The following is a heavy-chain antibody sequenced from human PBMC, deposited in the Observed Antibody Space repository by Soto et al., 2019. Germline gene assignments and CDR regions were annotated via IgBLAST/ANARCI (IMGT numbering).Heavy chain of an antibody. J-gene: IGHJ4*02. CDR2: VNYGGST. CDR1: GGSFSGYF. Sequence: QVQLHQWGAGLLKPSETLSLTCAVSGGSFSGYFWGWIRQPPGKGLEWIGEVNYGGSTNYTPSLKGRLTMAVDTYKNQASLWLTSVTAADTAVYLCVRGGLSGSSWYYFDFWGPGSLVAVSS. CDR3: VRGGLSGSSWYYFDF. V-gene: IGHV4-34*01. D-gene: IGHD6-13*01.